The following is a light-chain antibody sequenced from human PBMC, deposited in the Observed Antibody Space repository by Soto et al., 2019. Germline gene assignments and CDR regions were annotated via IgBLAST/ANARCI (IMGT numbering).Light chain of an antibody. V-gene: IGKV1-5*03. CDR2: KAS. J-gene: IGKJ1*01. CDR3: QQNNRYPWT. Sequence: DIQMTQSPSTLPASVGDRVTITCRASQNINNWLAWYQQKPGKGPSLLIYKASNLESGVSSRFSGSGSGTEFTLTISSLQPDDIGTYYCQQNNRYPWTFGQGTKVEIQ. CDR1: QNINNW.